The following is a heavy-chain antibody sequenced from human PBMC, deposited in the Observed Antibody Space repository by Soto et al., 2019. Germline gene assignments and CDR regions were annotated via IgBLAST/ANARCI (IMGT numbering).Heavy chain of an antibody. J-gene: IGHJ4*02. CDR1: GFPVSYGYY. D-gene: IGHD2-2*01. CDR3: ARLYCSSVSCYNDY. CDR2: IYQSGKT. V-gene: IGHV4-38-2*01. Sequence: SETLSLTCGVSGFPVSYGYYWGWIRQPPGKGLEWLGSIYQSGKTYYNPSLKSRLTLSMDTSKNEFSVRLRSVTAADTAVYFCARLYCSSVSCYNDYWGPRVQVTVSS.